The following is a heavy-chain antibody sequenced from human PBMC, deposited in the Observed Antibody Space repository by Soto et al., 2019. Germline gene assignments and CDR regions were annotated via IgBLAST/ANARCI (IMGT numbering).Heavy chain of an antibody. CDR3: ARSIAAATPYYFDY. D-gene: IGHD6-13*01. CDR1: GDSVSSDSAA. J-gene: IGHJ4*02. Sequence: SQTLSLTCAISGDSVSSDSAAWNWIRQSPSRDLEWLGRTYYRSKWYNDYAVSVKSRITINPDTSKNQFSLQLNSVTPEDTAVYYCARSIAAATPYYFDYWGQGTLVTVSS. V-gene: IGHV6-1*01. CDR2: TYYRSKWYN.